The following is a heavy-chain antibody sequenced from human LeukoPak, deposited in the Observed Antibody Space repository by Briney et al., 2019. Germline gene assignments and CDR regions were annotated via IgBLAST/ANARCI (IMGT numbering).Heavy chain of an antibody. CDR3: AKDGPEGKRVFDI. V-gene: IGHV3-74*01. Sequence: GASLRLSCAASGFTFSNFWMHWVRQTPGKGLVWVSRINRDGSSTNYVDSVKGRFTISRDNAKNTLYLQMNSLRDEDTAVYYCAKDGPEGKRVFDIWGQGTMVTVSS. CDR2: INRDGSST. CDR1: GFTFSNFW. D-gene: IGHD3/OR15-3a*01. J-gene: IGHJ3*02.